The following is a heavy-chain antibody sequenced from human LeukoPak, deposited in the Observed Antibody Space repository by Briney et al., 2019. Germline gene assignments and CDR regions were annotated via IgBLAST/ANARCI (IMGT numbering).Heavy chain of an antibody. CDR1: GFTFRTFP. CDR3: AKASSGYYIVDY. J-gene: IGHJ4*02. D-gene: IGHD3-22*01. CDR2: ITNNGGTT. Sequence: PGGSLRLSCSGSGFTFRTFPMHWVRQAPGKGLEYVSSITNNGGTTYYADSVKGRFTISRDNSKNTLYLQMNSLRAEDTALYHCAKASSGYYIVDYWGQGTLVTVSS. V-gene: IGHV3-64*04.